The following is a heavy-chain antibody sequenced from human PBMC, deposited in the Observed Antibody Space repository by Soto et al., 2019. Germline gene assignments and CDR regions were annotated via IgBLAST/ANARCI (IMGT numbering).Heavy chain of an antibody. D-gene: IGHD2-2*02. CDR2: ISGSGDRT. CDR1: GFTFSTYA. J-gene: IGHJ4*02. CDR3: AKMPPYCSSTNCYIDY. V-gene: IGHV3-23*01. Sequence: EVQLLESGGGFVQPGGSLRLSCAASGFTFSTYAMTWVRQAPGKGLEWVSGISGSGDRTYYADTVKGRFTISRDNSKNTLYVQMNSLRAEDTAVYYCAKMPPYCSSTNCYIDYWGQGSLVTVSS.